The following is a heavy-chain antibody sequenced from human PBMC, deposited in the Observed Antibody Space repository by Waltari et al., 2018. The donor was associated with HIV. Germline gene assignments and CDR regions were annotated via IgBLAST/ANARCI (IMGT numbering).Heavy chain of an antibody. CDR3: ARRGNYRAAEYNYFGP. J-gene: IGHJ5*02. Sequence: QLQLQESGPGVVKPLETLSITCTVSGGFFRSSDCYWDWLRQSPGKGLEWIGNIQYGGNTIYNPSLESRVSMSIDTSRGQFSLTLKDVTAADTAVYFCARRGNYRAAEYNYFGPWGQGIQVIVSS. CDR2: IQYGGNT. D-gene: IGHD1-7*01. CDR1: GGFFRSSDCY. V-gene: IGHV4-39*01.